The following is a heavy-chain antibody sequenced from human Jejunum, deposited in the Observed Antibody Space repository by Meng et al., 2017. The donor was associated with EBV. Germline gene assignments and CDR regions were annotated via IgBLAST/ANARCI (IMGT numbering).Heavy chain of an antibody. Sequence: QVELKQWGAGLLKPSETLSLPCAVYRGSFSGYYWSWIRQHPGKGLEWIGEINHSGSTNYNPSLRSRVTISVETSKNQFSLRLNSVTAADTAVYYCARVAFSYTTRSLDSWGQGTLVTVSS. CDR2: INHSGST. V-gene: IGHV4-34*02. CDR1: RGSFSGYY. J-gene: IGHJ4*02. D-gene: IGHD3-16*02. CDR3: ARVAFSYTTRSLDS.